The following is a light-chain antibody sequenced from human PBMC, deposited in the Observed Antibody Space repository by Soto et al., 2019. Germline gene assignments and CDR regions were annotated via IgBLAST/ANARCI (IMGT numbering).Light chain of an antibody. V-gene: IGKV3-20*01. Sequence: EIVLTQSPGTLSLSPGERATLSCRASQSVSSDYLAWYQQKPGQAPRLRIYGASSWATVIPDRVSGSGSGTDFTLTISRLEPEGLAVYDCQHYGSSPLPFGGGIKVEIK. J-gene: IGKJ4*01. CDR3: QHYGSSPLP. CDR2: GAS. CDR1: QSVSSDY.